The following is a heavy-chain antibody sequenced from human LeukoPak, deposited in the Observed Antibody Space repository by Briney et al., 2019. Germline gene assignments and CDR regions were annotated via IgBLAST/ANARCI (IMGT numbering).Heavy chain of an antibody. CDR1: GFTFSSYA. CDR2: VIGSGDST. D-gene: IGHD3-22*01. V-gene: IGHV3-23*01. CDR3: AKPPSFYYYFDY. J-gene: IGHJ4*02. Sequence: AGGSLRLSCAASGFTFSSYALTWVRQSPGKGLEWVSSVIGSGDSTYYADSVKGRFTISRNNSKNTLYLQMSSLRAEDTAVYYCAKPPSFYYYFDYWGQGTLVTVSS.